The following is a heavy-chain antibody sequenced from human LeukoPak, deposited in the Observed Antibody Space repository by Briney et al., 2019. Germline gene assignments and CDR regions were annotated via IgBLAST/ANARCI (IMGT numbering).Heavy chain of an antibody. CDR3: ARANCSGGSCQIPNYYYYMDV. J-gene: IGHJ6*03. CDR1: GGSMSNSSYY. CDR2: IYYSGST. V-gene: IGHV4-61*05. D-gene: IGHD2-15*01. Sequence: SETLSLTCTVSGGSMSNSSYYWGWIRRPPGKGLEWIGYIYYSGSTNYNPSLKSRVTISVDTSKNQFSLKLSSVTAADTAVYYCARANCSGGSCQIPNYYYYMDVWGKGTTVTVSS.